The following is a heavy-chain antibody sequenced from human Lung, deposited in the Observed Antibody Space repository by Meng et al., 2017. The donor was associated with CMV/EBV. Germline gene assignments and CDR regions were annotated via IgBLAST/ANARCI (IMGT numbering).Heavy chain of an antibody. CDR1: GSTISGYA. J-gene: IGHJ4*02. CDR2: LRNDGSNK. Sequence: GESLKISCAASGSTISGYAIHWVRQAPGKGLELVSFLRNDGSNKHYADSVKGRFTISRDNSENTLYLQMNSLRPEDAAVYYCAETGSGSYVDSWGQGTLVTVSS. D-gene: IGHD1-26*01. V-gene: IGHV3-30*02. CDR3: AETGSGSYVDS.